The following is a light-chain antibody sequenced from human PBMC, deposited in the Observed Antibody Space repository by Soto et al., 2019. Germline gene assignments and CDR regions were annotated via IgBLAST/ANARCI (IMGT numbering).Light chain of an antibody. J-gene: IGLJ1*01. Sequence: SVLPQPPSVSAAPGQKVTSSCSGSSSNIGGNSVSWYQQLPGTAPKLLIYDDNKRPSGIPDRFSGSKSGTSATLGITGIQTGDEADYYCGSWDRGRGAYVFGPGTKVPVL. CDR2: DDN. CDR1: SSNIGGNS. CDR3: GSWDRGRGAYV. V-gene: IGLV1-51*01.